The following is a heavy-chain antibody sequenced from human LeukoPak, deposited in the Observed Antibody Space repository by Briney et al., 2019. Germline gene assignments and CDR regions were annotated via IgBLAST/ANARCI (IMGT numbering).Heavy chain of an antibody. V-gene: IGHV4-34*01. CDR3: ARDDLYYYYMDV. J-gene: IGHJ6*03. Sequence: SETLSLTCAVYGGSFSGYYWSWIRQPPGKGLEWIGSIYYSGSTYYNPSPKSRVTISVDTSKNQFSLKLSSVTAADTAVYYCARDDLYYYYMDVWGKGTTVTISS. CDR2: IYYSGST. CDR1: GGSFSGYY.